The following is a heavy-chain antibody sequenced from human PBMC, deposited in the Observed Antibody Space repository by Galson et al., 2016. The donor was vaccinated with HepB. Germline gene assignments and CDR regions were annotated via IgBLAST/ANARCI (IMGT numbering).Heavy chain of an antibody. V-gene: IGHV3-15*01. J-gene: IGHJ1*01. CDR1: GLSFKYVW. D-gene: IGHD4-17*01. Sequence: SLRLSCAASGLSFKYVWMSWVRQAPGKGLEWVGRIRSPTDGATTHYAAPVSGRFTISRDDSKSTLYLDMSSLESDDTAMYYCTTGYGDYQGPSRWGSDHWGPGTLVTVSS. CDR3: TTGYGDYQGPSRWGSDH. CDR2: IRSPTDGATT.